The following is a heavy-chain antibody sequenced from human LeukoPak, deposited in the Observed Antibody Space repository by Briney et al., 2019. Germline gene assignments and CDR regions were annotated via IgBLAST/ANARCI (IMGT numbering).Heavy chain of an antibody. Sequence: SVKVSCKASGYTFTSCGISWVRQAPRQGLEWMGWISAYNGNTNYAQKLQGRVTMTTDTSTSTAYMELRSLRSDDTAVYYCAAEGYCSSTSCSSDYWGQGTLVTVSS. D-gene: IGHD2-2*01. CDR2: ISAYNGNT. CDR1: GYTFTSCG. V-gene: IGHV1-18*01. J-gene: IGHJ4*02. CDR3: AAEGYCSSTSCSSDY.